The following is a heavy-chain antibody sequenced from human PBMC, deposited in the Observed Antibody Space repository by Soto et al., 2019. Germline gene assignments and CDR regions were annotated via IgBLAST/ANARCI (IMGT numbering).Heavy chain of an antibody. V-gene: IGHV4-59*01. Sequence: QVQLQESGPGLVKPSATLTLTCTVSGASITTSYWSWIRQPPGKGLEWIGYIFHRGTTNYNPSLASRVSMSVDTSKNQFSLTMTSVTAADTAVYYCARTPFRLAVGTVLCYFDDWGQGTLVTVSS. D-gene: IGHD4-17*01. CDR2: IFHRGTT. CDR1: GASITTSY. CDR3: ARTPFRLAVGTVLCYFDD. J-gene: IGHJ4*02.